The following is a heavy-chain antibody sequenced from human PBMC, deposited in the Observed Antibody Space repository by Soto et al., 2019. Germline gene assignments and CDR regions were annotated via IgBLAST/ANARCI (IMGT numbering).Heavy chain of an antibody. J-gene: IGHJ6*02. Sequence: PGGSLRLSCAASGFTFSSYAMSWVRQAPGKGLEWVSAISGSGGSTYYADSVKGRFTISRDNSKNTLYLQMNSLRAEDTAVYYCAKDLMYYDFWSGYFRLGNYYYGMDVWGQGTTVTVSS. V-gene: IGHV3-23*01. D-gene: IGHD3-3*01. CDR2: ISGSGGST. CDR3: AKDLMYYDFWSGYFRLGNYYYGMDV. CDR1: GFTFSSYA.